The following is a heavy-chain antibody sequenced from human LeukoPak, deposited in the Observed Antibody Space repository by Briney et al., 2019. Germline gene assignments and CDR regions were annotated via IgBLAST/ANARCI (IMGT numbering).Heavy chain of an antibody. CDR1: AFTFSSYE. CDR3: AELGITMIGGV. V-gene: IGHV3-48*03. D-gene: IGHD3-10*02. J-gene: IGHJ6*04. Sequence: GGSLRLSCAASAFTFSSYEMNWVRQAPGKGLEWISYISSSGDTIYYADSVKGRFTISRDNAKNSLYLQMNSLRAEDTAVYYCAELGITMIGGVWGKGTTVTISS. CDR2: ISSSGDTI.